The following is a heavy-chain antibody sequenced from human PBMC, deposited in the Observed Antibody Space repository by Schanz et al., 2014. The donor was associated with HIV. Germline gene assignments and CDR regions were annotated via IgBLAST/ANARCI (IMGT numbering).Heavy chain of an antibody. D-gene: IGHD3-16*01. CDR3: RVFMFTYDV. Sequence: EVQLVESGGGLVQPGGALRLSCVASGFKFSDSWMHWVRQTPGKGPVWVSRVKYDGSTKEYAGSVKGRFTASRDSSKNTLFLQMNSLRVEDTATYYCRVFMFTYDVWGQGTMVTVSS. CDR1: GFKFSDSW. J-gene: IGHJ3*01. V-gene: IGHV3-74*01. CDR2: VKYDGSTK.